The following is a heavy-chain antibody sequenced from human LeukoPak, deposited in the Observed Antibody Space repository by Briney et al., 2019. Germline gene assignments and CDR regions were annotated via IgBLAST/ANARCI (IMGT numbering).Heavy chain of an antibody. CDR1: GGSFRGYY. Sequence: SETLSLTCAVYGGSFRGYYWSWIRQPPGKGLEWIGSIYYSGSTHYNPSLKSRVTISVDTSKNQFSLKLSSVTAADTAVYYCAAGDAFDIWGQGTMVTVSS. CDR3: AAGDAFDI. V-gene: IGHV4-34*01. J-gene: IGHJ3*02. CDR2: IYYSGST. D-gene: IGHD6-13*01.